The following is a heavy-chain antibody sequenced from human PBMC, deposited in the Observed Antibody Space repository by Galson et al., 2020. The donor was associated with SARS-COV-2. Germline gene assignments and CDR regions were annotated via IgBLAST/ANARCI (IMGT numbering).Heavy chain of an antibody. CDR3: ATSRRRDAPALAGGWLDP. CDR2: INPKSGNT. D-gene: IGHD2-15*01. CDR1: RYTLTSFD. V-gene: IGHV1-8*01. J-gene: IGHJ5*02. Sequence: VSVKVSCKASRYTLTSFDINWVRQATGQRPEWMGWINPKSGNTDYAQKLKGRFTITRNNSINTAYMELSSLRSEDTAIYYCATSRRRDAPALAGGWLDPWGQGTQLTVSS.